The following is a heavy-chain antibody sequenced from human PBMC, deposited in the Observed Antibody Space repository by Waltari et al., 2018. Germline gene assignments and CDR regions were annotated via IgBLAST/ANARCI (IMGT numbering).Heavy chain of an antibody. V-gene: IGHV1-69*12. CDR1: GGTFSSYA. D-gene: IGHD3-10*01. J-gene: IGHJ4*02. CDR2: IIPIFGTA. CDR3: ARWYYYGSGSEDDDY. Sequence: QVQLVQSGAEVKTPGSSVKVSCKASGGTFSSYAISWVRPAPGQGLEWMGGIIPIFGTANYAQKFQGRVTITADESTSTAYMELSSLRSEDTAVYYCARWYYYGSGSEDDDYWGQGTLVTVSS.